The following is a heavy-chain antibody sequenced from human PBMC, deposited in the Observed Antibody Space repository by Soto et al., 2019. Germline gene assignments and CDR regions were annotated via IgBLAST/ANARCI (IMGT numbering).Heavy chain of an antibody. CDR3: ARGRNYYDSSGYYYGEYYFDY. CDR1: GGSISSGGYY. V-gene: IGHV4-31*03. D-gene: IGHD3-22*01. Sequence: SETLSLTCTVSGGSISSGGYYWSWIRQHPGKGLEWIGYIYYSGSTYYNPSLKSRVTISVDTSKNQFSLKLSSVTAADTAVYYCARGRNYYDSSGYYYGEYYFDYWGQGTLVTVSS. CDR2: IYYSGST. J-gene: IGHJ4*02.